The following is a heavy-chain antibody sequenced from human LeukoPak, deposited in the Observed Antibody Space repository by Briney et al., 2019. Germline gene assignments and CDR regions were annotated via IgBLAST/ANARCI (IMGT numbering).Heavy chain of an antibody. Sequence: SETLSLTCTVSGGSVRSSSFYWGWIRQSPGKGLEWIGSIYYGGYTLHNPPLKSRVTIFVDTSKNQFSLNLTSVTAADTAEYYCARHRPRGSGWYSWYFDLWGRGILVTVSS. D-gene: IGHD6-19*01. CDR2: IYYGGYT. V-gene: IGHV4-39*01. CDR3: ARHRPRGSGWYSWYFDL. CDR1: GGSVRSSSFY. J-gene: IGHJ2*01.